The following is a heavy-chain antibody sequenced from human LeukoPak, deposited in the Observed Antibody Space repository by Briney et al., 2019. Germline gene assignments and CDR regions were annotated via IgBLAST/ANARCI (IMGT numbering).Heavy chain of an antibody. CDR1: GFTVSSNY. J-gene: IGHJ6*04. D-gene: IGHD3-3*01. CDR2: IYSGGST. CDR3: ARAPIEYYDFWSGYPPGMDV. V-gene: IGHV3-53*01. Sequence: GGSLRLSCAASGFTVSSNYMSWVRQAPGKGLEWVSVIYSGGSTYYADSVKGRFTISRDNSKNTLYLQMNSLRAEDTAVYYCARAPIEYYDFWSGYPPGMDVWGKGTTVTVSS.